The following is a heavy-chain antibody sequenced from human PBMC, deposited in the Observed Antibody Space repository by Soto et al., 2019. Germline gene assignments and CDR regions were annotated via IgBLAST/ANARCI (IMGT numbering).Heavy chain of an antibody. CDR3: ARGTGPFIAASLRGRPWFDP. D-gene: IGHD6-6*01. J-gene: IGHJ5*02. CDR1: GGSFSGYY. Sequence: QVQLQQWGAGLLKPSETLSLTCAVYGGSFSGYYWSWIRQPPGKGLEWLGEINHSGSTNYNPSLKSRVTISVDTSKNQFSLKLSSVTAADTAVYYCARGTGPFIAASLRGRPWFDPWGQGTLVTVSS. V-gene: IGHV4-34*01. CDR2: INHSGST.